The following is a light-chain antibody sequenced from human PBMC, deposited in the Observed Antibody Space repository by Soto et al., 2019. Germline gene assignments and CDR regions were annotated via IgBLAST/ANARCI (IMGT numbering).Light chain of an antibody. CDR3: QQYNPSSRT. J-gene: IGKJ1*01. Sequence: DIQMTQSPSTLSAFVGDRVTITCRASQSISTWLAWYQQKPGKVPKLLIFKASSLQSVVPSRFSGNGSGTDFTLTISSLQPDDFATYYCQQYNPSSRTFGQGTKVDIK. CDR2: KAS. CDR1: QSISTW. V-gene: IGKV1-5*03.